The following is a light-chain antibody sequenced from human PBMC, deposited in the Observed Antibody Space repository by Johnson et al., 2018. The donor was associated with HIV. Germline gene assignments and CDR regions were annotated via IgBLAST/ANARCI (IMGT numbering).Light chain of an antibody. CDR1: SSNIGNNY. V-gene: IGLV1-51*01. J-gene: IGLJ1*01. CDR3: GTWGGV. Sequence: QSVLTQPPSVSAAPGQKVTISCSGSSSNIGNNYVSWYQQLPGRAPKLLIYDNNKRPSGIPDRFSGSKSGTSATLGITGLQTGDEADYYCGTWGGVFGTGTKVTVL. CDR2: DNN.